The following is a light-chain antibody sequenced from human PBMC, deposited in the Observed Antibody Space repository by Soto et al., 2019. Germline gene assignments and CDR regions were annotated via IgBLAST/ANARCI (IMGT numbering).Light chain of an antibody. J-gene: IGKJ5*01. Sequence: QTPLELYRSPGGRATLSCRASQSVSSYLAWYQQKPGQAPRLLIYDASNRATGIPARFSGSGSGTGGTLTIGSLLPEDGAVYDGQQRSNWSITCGRGTRLEIK. V-gene: IGKV3-11*01. CDR1: QSVSSY. CDR2: DAS. CDR3: QQRSNWSIT.